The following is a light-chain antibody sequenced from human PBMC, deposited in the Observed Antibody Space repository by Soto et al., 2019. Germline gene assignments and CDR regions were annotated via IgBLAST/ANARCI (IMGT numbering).Light chain of an antibody. Sequence: ETVLTQSPATFSVSPGERATLSCRASQSIGSNLAWYQQRPGQPPRLLIYGASTRATGVPARFSGRGSGTEFTLTINSLQSEDFALYYCQQYNKWPLFTFGPGTNVDIK. CDR2: GAS. CDR1: QSIGSN. V-gene: IGKV3-15*01. CDR3: QQYNKWPLFT. J-gene: IGKJ3*01.